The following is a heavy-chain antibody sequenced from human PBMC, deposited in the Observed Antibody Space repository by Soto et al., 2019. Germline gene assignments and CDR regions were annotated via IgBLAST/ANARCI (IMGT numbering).Heavy chain of an antibody. J-gene: IGHJ4*02. D-gene: IGHD3-22*01. V-gene: IGHV4-39*01. CDR1: GGSISSSSYC. CDR3: ASKGNYYDSSGYYYY. CDR2: IYYSGST. Sequence: SETLSLTCTVSGGSISSSSYCWGWIRQPPGKGLEWIGSIYYSGSTYYNPSLKSRVTISVDTSKNQFSLKLSSVTAADTAVYYCASKGNYYDSSGYYYYWGQGTLVTVSS.